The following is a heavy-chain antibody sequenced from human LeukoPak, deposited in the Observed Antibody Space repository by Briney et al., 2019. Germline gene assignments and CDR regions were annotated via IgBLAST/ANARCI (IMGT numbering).Heavy chain of an antibody. CDR3: ARSGYCSGGTCYSELDY. V-gene: IGHV5-51*01. J-gene: IGHJ4*02. CDR2: IYPGDSRT. CDR1: GYSFSSYW. D-gene: IGHD2-15*01. Sequence: GESLKISCKGSGYSFSSYWIGWVRQMPGKGLEWMGIIYPGDSRTTYSPSFQGQVTISVDKSISTAYLQWSSLKASDTAMYYCARSGYCSGGTCYSELDYWGQGTPVTVSS.